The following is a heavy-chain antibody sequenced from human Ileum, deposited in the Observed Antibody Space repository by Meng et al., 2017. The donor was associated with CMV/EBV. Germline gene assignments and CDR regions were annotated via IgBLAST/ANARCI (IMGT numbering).Heavy chain of an antibody. CDR3: ARDSKSFVVVPAAQDWIGSGWYENWFDP. J-gene: IGHJ5*02. CDR1: GYSISSGYY. D-gene: IGHD2-2*01. CDR2: SYHSGST. V-gene: IGHV4-38-2*02. Sequence: SETLSLTCTVSGYSISSGYYWGWIRQPPGKGLEWIGSSYHSGSTYYNPSLKSRVTISVDTSKNQIYLKLNSVSAADTAVYYCARDSKSFVVVPAAQDWIGSGWYENWFDPWGQGTLVTVSS.